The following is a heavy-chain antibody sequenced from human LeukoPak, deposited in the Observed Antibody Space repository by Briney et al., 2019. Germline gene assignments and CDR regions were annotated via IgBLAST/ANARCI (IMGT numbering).Heavy chain of an antibody. CDR1: GFTFTTYP. V-gene: IGHV3-30*04. Sequence: GGSLRLSCAASGFTFTTYPMHWVRQAPGKGLEWLALISYDGSNKLYAPSVKGRFTISRDSSKNTLYLQMNSLRAEDTAVYYCAKDPHYYDSSGYYDYWGQGTLVTVSS. CDR3: AKDPHYYDSSGYYDY. J-gene: IGHJ4*02. CDR2: ISYDGSNK. D-gene: IGHD3-22*01.